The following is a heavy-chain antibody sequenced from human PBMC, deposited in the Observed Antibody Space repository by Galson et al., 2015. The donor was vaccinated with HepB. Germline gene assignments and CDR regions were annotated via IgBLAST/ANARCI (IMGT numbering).Heavy chain of an antibody. V-gene: IGHV1-46*03. J-gene: IGHJ6*03. CDR2: INPSGGST. CDR1: GGTFSSYA. D-gene: IGHD1-7*01. Sequence: SVKVSCKASGGTFSSYAISWVRQAPGQGLEWMGIINPSGGSTSYAQKFQGRVTMTRDTSTSTVYMELSSLRSEDTAVYYCARDRANYVTYYYMDVWGKGTTVTVSS. CDR3: ARDRANYVTYYYMDV.